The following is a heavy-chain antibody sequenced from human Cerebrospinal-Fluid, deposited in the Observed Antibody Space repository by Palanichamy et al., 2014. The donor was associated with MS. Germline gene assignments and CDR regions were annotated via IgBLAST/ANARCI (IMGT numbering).Heavy chain of an antibody. V-gene: IGHV3-7*01. CDR1: GFTFGNYW. CDR3: ARDLTYYDSRGYYDALDI. CDR2: IRQDGSEK. J-gene: IGHJ3*02. Sequence: EVLLVESGGGLVQPGGSLRLSCAASGFTFGNYWMTWVRQAPGKGLEWVANIRQDGSEKFYVDSVRGRFTISRDNAKNSLYLQVNSLRAEDTAVYFCARDLTYYDSRGYYDALDIWGQGTMVTVSS. D-gene: IGHD3-22*01.